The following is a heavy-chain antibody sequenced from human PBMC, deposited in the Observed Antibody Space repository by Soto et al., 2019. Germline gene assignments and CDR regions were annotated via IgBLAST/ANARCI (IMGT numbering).Heavy chain of an antibody. J-gene: IGHJ6*03. D-gene: IGHD2-15*01. Sequence: QVQLVQSGAEVKKPGASVKVSCKASGYTFTGYYVHWVRQAPGQGLEWMGWINPNTGVTNYAQKFQGWVTMTRDTSISTAYMELSRLRSDDTAVYYCARDLCSGGSCRPNYYYYCSMDVWGKGTTVTVSS. V-gene: IGHV1-2*04. CDR3: ARDLCSGGSCRPNYYYYCSMDV. CDR2: INPNTGVT. CDR1: GYTFTGYY.